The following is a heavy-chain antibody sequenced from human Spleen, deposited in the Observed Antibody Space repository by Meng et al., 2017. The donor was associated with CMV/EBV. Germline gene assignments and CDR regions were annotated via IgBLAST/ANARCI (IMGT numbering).Heavy chain of an antibody. D-gene: IGHD4-11*01. CDR1: SISSSNG. J-gene: IGHJ4*02. Sequence: SISSSNGWSWVRRPPGKGLEWIGEVHDSGSTNYSPSLKSRVTVSLDKSKNQYSLNLYSVTAADTAVYYCARSSLNYIKGTVYYFDYWGQGALVTVSS. CDR3: ARSSLNYIKGTVYYFDY. V-gene: IGHV4-4*02. CDR2: VHDSGST.